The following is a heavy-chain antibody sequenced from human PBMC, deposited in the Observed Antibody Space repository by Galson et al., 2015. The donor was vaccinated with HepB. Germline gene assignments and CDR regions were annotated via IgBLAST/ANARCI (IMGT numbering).Heavy chain of an antibody. CDR1: GSTFTSYA. V-gene: IGHV1-3*01. D-gene: IGHD3-22*01. CDR3: ARIADYYDSSDY. J-gene: IGHJ4*02. Sequence: SVKVSCKASGSTFTSYAMHWVRQAPGQRLEWMGWINAGNGNTKYSQKFQGRVTITRDTSASTAYMELSSLRSEDTAVYYCARIADYYDSSDYWGQGTLVTVSS. CDR2: INAGNGNT.